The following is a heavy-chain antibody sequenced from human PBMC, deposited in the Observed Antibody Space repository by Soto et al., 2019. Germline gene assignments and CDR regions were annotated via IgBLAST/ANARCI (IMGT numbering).Heavy chain of an antibody. CDR3: ARHVPAAGYYDGMDV. V-gene: IGHV1-69*12. CDR2: IIPIFGTA. CDR1: GGTFSSYA. D-gene: IGHD2-2*01. J-gene: IGHJ6*02. Sequence: QVQLVQSGAEVKKPGSSVKVSCKASGGTFSSYAISWVRQAPGQGLEWMGGIIPIFGTANYAQKFQGRVTITADESTSTAEMELSRLRSEDAAVYYWARHVPAAGYYDGMDVWGEGATVTVSS.